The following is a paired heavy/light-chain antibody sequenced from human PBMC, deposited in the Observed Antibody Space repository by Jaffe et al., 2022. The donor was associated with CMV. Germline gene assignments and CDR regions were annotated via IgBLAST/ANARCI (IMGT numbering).Heavy chain of an antibody. J-gene: IGHJ4*02. CDR2: LIWSTGVT. V-gene: IGHV3-9*01. D-gene: IGHD5-12*01. CDR1: GISFNDHG. CDR3: VKDKVAGGADY. Sequence: EVQMVESGGGLVQPGRSLRLSCAASGISFNDHGTHWVRQIPGRGLEWVAGLIWSTGVTGYADSVKGRFTISRDIARNCLYLQMDSLRAEDTALYYCVKDKVAGGADYWGQGTLVTVSS.
Light chain of an antibody. J-gene: IGKJ2*01. CDR3: MQGTHWPYT. Sequence: DAVMTQSPLSLPVTLGQPASLSCRSSQSLLHSDGNTYLNWFQQRPGQSPRRLIYKVSERDSGVPDRFSGSGSGTDFALKISRVEAEDVGIYYCMQGTHWPYTFGQGTKLEIE. CDR1: QSLLHSDGNTY. V-gene: IGKV2-30*02. CDR2: KVS.